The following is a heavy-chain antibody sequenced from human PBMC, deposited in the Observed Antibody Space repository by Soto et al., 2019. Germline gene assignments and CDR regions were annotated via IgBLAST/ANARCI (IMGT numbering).Heavy chain of an antibody. V-gene: IGHV3-30*03. CDR3: ARREATDGVLDF. D-gene: IGHD1-26*01. CDR1: GFTFSSYG. CDR2: ISYDGSNK. J-gene: IGHJ4*02. Sequence: QVQLVESGGGVVQPGRSLRLSCAASGFTFSSYGMHWVRQAPGKGLEWVAVISYDGSNKYYADSVKGRFTISRDNSKNTLHLQMNSLRAEDTALYYCARREATDGVLDFWGQGTLVTVSS.